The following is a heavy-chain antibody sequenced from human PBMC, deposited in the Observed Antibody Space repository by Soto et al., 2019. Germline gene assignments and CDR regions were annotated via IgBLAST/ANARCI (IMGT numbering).Heavy chain of an antibody. CDR1: GGSISSGDYY. CDR2: TYDSGTT. J-gene: IGHJ4*02. CDR3: ARENVLVVVATQGPFDF. V-gene: IGHV4-30-4*01. D-gene: IGHD2-15*01. Sequence: QVQLQESGPGLVKPSQTLSLTCTVSGGSISSGDYYWTWIRQPPGKGLEWIGYTYDSGTTYYSPSLKNRVSISIDTSKNQFSLRLNSVTAADTAVYYCARENVLVVVATQGPFDFWGQGTLVTVSS.